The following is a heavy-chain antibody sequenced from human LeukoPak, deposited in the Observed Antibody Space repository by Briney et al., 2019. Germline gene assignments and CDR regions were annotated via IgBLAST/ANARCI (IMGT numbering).Heavy chain of an antibody. Sequence: SGGSLRLSCAASGFTVSSNYMSWVRQAPGKGLEWVSVIYSGGSTYYADSVKGRFTISRDNSKNTLYLQMNSLRAEDTAVYYCAVGYYYDSSGTYDYWGLGTLVTVSS. CDR1: GFTVSSNY. CDR2: IYSGGST. D-gene: IGHD3-22*01. V-gene: IGHV3-66*02. J-gene: IGHJ4*02. CDR3: AVGYYYDSSGTYDY.